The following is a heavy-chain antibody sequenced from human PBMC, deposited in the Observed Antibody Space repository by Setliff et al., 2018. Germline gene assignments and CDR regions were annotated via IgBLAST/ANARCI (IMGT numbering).Heavy chain of an antibody. CDR1: GYSFTMYG. Sequence: GASVKVSCKASGYSFTMYGVNWVRQAPGQGLEWMAWISAFTGFTQYAQKFQGRVTVTTDTSTTTAYMELRSLRADDTAVYYCARINFYVSSGYYYAPELWGQGTTVTVSS. CDR2: ISAFTGFT. J-gene: IGHJ4*02. CDR3: ARINFYVSSGYYYAPEL. D-gene: IGHD3-22*01. V-gene: IGHV1-18*01.